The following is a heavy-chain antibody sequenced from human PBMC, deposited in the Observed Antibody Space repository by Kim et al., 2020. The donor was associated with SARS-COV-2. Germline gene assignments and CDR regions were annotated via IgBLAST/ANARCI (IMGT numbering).Heavy chain of an antibody. V-gene: IGHV3-30*18. CDR3: AKDYFASGTYYLPFD. CDR2: LSYDGSDK. J-gene: IGHJ5*01. CDR1: GFTFSTYG. Sequence: GGSLRLSCATSGFTFSTYGMHWVRQAPGKGLDWVAVLSYDGSDKYYADSVRGRFTISRDTTKNTLYLQTNSLRPEDTAVYYCAKDYFASGTYYLPFD. D-gene: IGHD3-10*01.